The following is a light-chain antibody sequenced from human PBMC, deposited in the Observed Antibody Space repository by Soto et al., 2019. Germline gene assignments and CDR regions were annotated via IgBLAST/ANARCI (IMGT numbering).Light chain of an antibody. CDR1: QDISTS. CDR2: DAS. J-gene: IGKJ2*01. CDR3: QQYENVPT. V-gene: IGKV1-33*01. Sequence: DIQMTQSPSSLSASVGDRVTITCRASQDISTSLNWYHRRPGKAPKLLITDASTLQTGVPPRFRGSGAGTDFSFTISRLQPEDFGEYYCQQYENVPTFGQGTKVKIK.